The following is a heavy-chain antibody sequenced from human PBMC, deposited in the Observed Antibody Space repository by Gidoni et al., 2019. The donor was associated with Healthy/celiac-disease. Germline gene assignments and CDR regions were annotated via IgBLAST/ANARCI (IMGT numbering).Heavy chain of an antibody. CDR3: ASHVDSSGYYPAFDI. CDR1: GCSISSGDYY. CDR2: IYYSGST. V-gene: IGHV4-30-4*01. D-gene: IGHD3-22*01. J-gene: IGHJ3*02. Sequence: QVQLQESGPGLVKPSQTLSLTCTVSGCSISSGDYYWSWIRQPPGKGLEWIGYIYYSGSTYYNPSLKSRVTISVDTSKNQFSLKLSSVTAADTAVYYCASHVDSSGYYPAFDIWGQGTMVTVSS.